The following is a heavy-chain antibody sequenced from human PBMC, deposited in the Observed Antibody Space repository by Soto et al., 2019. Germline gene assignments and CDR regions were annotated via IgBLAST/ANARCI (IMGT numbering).Heavy chain of an antibody. CDR1: GFTVSSKY. V-gene: IGHV3-53*01. J-gene: IGHJ4*02. CDR2: IYSDGST. CDR3: ATERGPKYYFDD. Sequence: GGSLRLSCAASGFTVSSKYMSWVRQAPGKGLEWVSVIYSDGSTYYADSVKGRFTISRDNSKNTLYIQMNRLRAEDTAGYDCATERGPKYYFDDWGQGTMVTVSS.